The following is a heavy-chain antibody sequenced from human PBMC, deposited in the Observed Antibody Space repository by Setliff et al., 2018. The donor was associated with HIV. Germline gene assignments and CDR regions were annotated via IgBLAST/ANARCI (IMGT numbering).Heavy chain of an antibody. CDR2: ITYSGSA. J-gene: IGHJ4*02. D-gene: IGHD1-7*01. Sequence: LSETLSLTCAVSGGSVSSSNWWSWVRQPPGKGPEWIGSITYSGSARYNPSLKSRVAISVDMSKNQFSLRVTSLTAADTAVYYCATNRVGNYPLDYWGRGTLVTVSS. V-gene: IGHV4-4*02. CDR1: GGSVSSSNW. CDR3: ATNRVGNYPLDY.